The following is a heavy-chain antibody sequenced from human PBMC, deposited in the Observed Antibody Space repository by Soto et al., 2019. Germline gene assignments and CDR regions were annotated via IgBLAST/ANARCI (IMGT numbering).Heavy chain of an antibody. CDR1: GYSFTSYC. CDR2: IYPCDSDT. D-gene: IGHD7-27*01. J-gene: IGHJ5*02. CDR3: ARDIWGNWFGP. V-gene: IGHV5-51*01. Sequence: GESLKISCKGSGYSFTSYCIGWVRQMPGKGLEWMGIIYPCDSDTRYSPSFQGHVTISADKSISTAYLQWSSLKASDTAMYYCARDIWGNWFGPWGQGTLVTVSS.